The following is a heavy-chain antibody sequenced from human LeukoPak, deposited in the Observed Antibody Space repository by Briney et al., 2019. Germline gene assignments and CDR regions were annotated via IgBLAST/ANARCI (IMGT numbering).Heavy chain of an antibody. CDR2: IYFTGGT. D-gene: IGHD1-26*01. CDR3: ARHGGTRVTLVEVYYFDY. CDR1: GGSITSSSYY. Sequence: SETLSLTCSVSGGSITSSSYYRAWIRPPPENGLGWVGGIYFTGGTYYSPSLKSRVTISVDTSKNQFSLKLSSVTAADTAVYYCARHGGTRVTLVEVYYFDYWGQGTLVTVSS. V-gene: IGHV4-39*01. J-gene: IGHJ4*02.